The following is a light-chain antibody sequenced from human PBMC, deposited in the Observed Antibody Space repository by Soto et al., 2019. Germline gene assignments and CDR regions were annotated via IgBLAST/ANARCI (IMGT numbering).Light chain of an antibody. Sequence: EIVMTQSPATLSVSPGERATLSCRASQSVSSNLAWYQQKPGQAPRLLIYGASTRPTGIPARFSGRGSGTDFTLTISGLQSEDCAVYLCQQCNGWPHTFGQGTKREI. CDR3: QQCNGWPHT. CDR2: GAS. V-gene: IGKV3-15*01. J-gene: IGKJ2*01. CDR1: QSVSSN.